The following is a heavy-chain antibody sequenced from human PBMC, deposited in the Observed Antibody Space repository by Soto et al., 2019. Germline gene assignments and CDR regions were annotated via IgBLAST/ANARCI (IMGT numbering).Heavy chain of an antibody. CDR1: GGSISSGGYS. J-gene: IGHJ5*02. Sequence: QLQLQESGSGLVKPSQTLSLTCAVSGGSISSGGYSWSWIRQPPGKGLEWIGYIYHSGSTYYNPSLKSRVTISVDRSKNQFSLKLSSVTAADTAVYYCARYSYDFWSGYLSDWFDPRGQGTLVTVSS. D-gene: IGHD3-3*01. CDR2: IYHSGST. CDR3: ARYSYDFWSGYLSDWFDP. V-gene: IGHV4-30-2*01.